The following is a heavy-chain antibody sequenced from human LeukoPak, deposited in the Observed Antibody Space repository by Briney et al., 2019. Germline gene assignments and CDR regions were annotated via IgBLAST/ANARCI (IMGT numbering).Heavy chain of an antibody. J-gene: IGHJ2*01. CDR1: GYTFTGYY. D-gene: IGHD3-22*01. V-gene: IGHV1-2*02. CDR3: ARGAITMIVVGYWYFDL. Sequence: ASVKVSCKASGYTFTGYYMHWVRQAPGQGLEWMGWINPNSGGTNYAQKFQGRVTMTRHTSISTAYMELSRLRSDDTAAYYCARGAITMIVVGYWYFDLWGRSTLVTVSS. CDR2: INPNSGGT.